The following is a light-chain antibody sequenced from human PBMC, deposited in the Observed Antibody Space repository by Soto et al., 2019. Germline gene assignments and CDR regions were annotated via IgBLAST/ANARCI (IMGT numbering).Light chain of an antibody. CDR2: EAS. Sequence: EVVLTQSPATMSLYPGEGATLSCRASQSVSTYLAWYQQKPGQAPRLLIFEASKRATGIPDRISGSGSGTDFTLTISSLEPEDFAVYYCQQRGHWPRTFGQGTKV. V-gene: IGKV3-11*01. J-gene: IGKJ1*01. CDR1: QSVSTY. CDR3: QQRGHWPRT.